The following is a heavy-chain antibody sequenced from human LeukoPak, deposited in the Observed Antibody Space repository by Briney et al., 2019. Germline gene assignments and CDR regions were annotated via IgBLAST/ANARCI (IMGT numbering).Heavy chain of an antibody. V-gene: IGHV3-33*01. CDR3: ASVWRALGYTIDY. CDR2: IWYDGSNK. D-gene: IGHD5-18*01. J-gene: IGHJ4*02. CDR1: GITFRSYG. Sequence: GGSLRLSCAASGITFRSYGMHWVRQAPGKGLEWVAIIWYDGSNKYYADSVKGRFTISRDNSKNTLYLQMNSLRVEDTAVYYCASVWRALGYTIDYWGQGTQVAVSS.